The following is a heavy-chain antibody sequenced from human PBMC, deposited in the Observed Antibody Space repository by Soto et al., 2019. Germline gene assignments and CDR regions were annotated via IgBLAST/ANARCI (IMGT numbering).Heavy chain of an antibody. D-gene: IGHD1-26*01. V-gene: IGHV3-33*01. CDR1: GFTFSSYG. J-gene: IGHJ4*02. CDR3: VRDRGSKQRYSGSYFDY. CDR2: IWYDGSNK. Sequence: QVQLVESGGGVVQPGRSLRLSCAASGFTFSSYGMHWVRQAPGKGLEWVAVIWYDGSNKYYADSVKGRFTISRDNSKNTLYLQMNSLRAEDTAVYYCVRDRGSKQRYSGSYFDYWGQGTLVTVSS.